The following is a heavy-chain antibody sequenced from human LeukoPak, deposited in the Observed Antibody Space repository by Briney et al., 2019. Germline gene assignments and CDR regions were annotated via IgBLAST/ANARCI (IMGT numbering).Heavy chain of an antibody. CDR3: ARGRPLYGDYVDFDY. CDR1: GGSISSGGYS. J-gene: IGHJ4*02. D-gene: IGHD4-17*01. V-gene: IGHV4-30-2*01. CDR2: IYHSGGT. Sequence: SETLSLTCAVSGGSISSGGYSWSWIRQPPGKGLEWIGYIYHSGGTYYNPSLKSRVTISVDGSKNQFSLKLSSVTAADTAVYYCARGRPLYGDYVDFDYWGQGTLVTVSS.